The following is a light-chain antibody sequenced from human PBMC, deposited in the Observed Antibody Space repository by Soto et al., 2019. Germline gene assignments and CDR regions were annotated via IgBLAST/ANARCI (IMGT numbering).Light chain of an antibody. V-gene: IGKV3-11*01. Sequence: EIVLTQSPATLSLSPGERATLSCRASQSVSSYLAWYQQKPGQAPRLLIYDASNRATGIPARFSGSGSGTDFTLTISSLEPKDFAVDYCQQRSNWPPWTFGQGTKVEIK. CDR2: DAS. J-gene: IGKJ1*01. CDR1: QSVSSY. CDR3: QQRSNWPPWT.